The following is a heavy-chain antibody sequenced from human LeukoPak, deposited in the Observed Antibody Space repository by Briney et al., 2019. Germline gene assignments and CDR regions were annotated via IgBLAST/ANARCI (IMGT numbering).Heavy chain of an antibody. V-gene: IGHV3-13*01. D-gene: IGHD3-10*01. CDR3: ARERVPGEYDY. J-gene: IGHJ4*02. CDR2: IGTAGDT. Sequence: GGSLRLSCAASGFTFSSYDMHWVRQATGKGLEWVSAIGTAGDTYYPGSVKGRFTISRENAKNSLYLQMNSLRAGDTAVYYCARERVPGEYDYWGQGTLVTVSS. CDR1: GFTFSSYD.